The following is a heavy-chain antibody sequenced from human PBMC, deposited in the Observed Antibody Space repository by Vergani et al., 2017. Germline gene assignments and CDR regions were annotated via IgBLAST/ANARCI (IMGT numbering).Heavy chain of an antibody. CDR2: ISGSGGST. Sequence: VELLESGGGLAQPGGSLRVSCSASGFRVTTYYMSWVRQAPGKGLEWVSAISGSGGSTYYADSVKGRFTISRDNSKNTLYLQMNSLRAEDTAVYYCAKTGYSSSWLFDYWGQGTLVTVSS. CDR3: AKTGYSSSWLFDY. J-gene: IGHJ4*02. V-gene: IGHV3-23*01. D-gene: IGHD6-13*01. CDR1: GFRVTTYY.